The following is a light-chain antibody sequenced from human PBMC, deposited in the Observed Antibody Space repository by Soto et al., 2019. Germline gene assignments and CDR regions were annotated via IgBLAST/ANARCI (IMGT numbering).Light chain of an antibody. Sequence: QAVVTQESSLTVSPGGTVSLTCGSSTGAVTSGHSPSWFQQKPGQAPKTLIYDSINRHSWTPARFSGSLLGGKAALTLSGAQLDDEADYYCLLSHGDAWVFGGGTKVTVL. CDR1: TGAVTSGHS. J-gene: IGLJ3*02. V-gene: IGLV7-46*01. CDR2: DSI. CDR3: LLSHGDAWV.